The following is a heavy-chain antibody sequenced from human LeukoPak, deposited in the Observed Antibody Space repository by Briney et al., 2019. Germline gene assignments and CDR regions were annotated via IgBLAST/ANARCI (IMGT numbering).Heavy chain of an antibody. D-gene: IGHD3-3*01. V-gene: IGHV4-39*01. J-gene: IGHJ6*02. CDR1: GGSISSSSYY. CDR2: IYYSGST. Sequence: PSETLSLTCTVSGGSISSSSYYWGWIRQPPGKGLEWIGSIYYSGSTYYNPSLKSRVTISVDTSKNQFSLKLSSVTAADTAVYYCAASITIFGGYGMDVWGQGTTVTVSS. CDR3: AASITIFGGYGMDV.